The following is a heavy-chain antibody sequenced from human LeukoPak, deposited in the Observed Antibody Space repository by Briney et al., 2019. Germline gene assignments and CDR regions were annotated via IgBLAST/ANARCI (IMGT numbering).Heavy chain of an antibody. J-gene: IGHJ4*02. Sequence: ASVKVSCKASGYTFTGYYMHWVRQAPGQGLEWMGWINPNSGGTNYAQKFQGWVTMTRDTSISTAYMELSRLRSDDTAVYYCARDSGDILTSYLLFQFDYWGQGTLVTVSS. V-gene: IGHV1-2*04. CDR3: ARDSGDILTSYLLFQFDY. CDR1: GYTFTGYY. D-gene: IGHD3-9*01. CDR2: INPNSGGT.